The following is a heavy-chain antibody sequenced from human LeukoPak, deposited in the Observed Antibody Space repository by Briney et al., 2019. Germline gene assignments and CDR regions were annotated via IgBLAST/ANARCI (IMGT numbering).Heavy chain of an antibody. D-gene: IGHD6-13*01. V-gene: IGHV3-30*03. CDR3: ARDHYSRNDC. CDR2: IVSDGYK. J-gene: IGHJ4*02. Sequence: GRSLRLSCAASGFTFSNYAMHWVRQAPGKGLEWVAAIVSDGYKFYKDSRFTISRDNSKNTLYLQMNSLRDEDTAVYYCARDHYSRNDCWGQGTLVTVSS. CDR1: GFTFSNYA.